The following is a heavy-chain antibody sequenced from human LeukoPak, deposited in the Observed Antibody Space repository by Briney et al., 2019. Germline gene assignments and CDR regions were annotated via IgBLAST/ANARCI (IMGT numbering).Heavy chain of an antibody. CDR3: AKGVYFGELYFDF. J-gene: IGHJ4*02. CDR2: ITGSATIT. V-gene: IGHV3-23*01. CDR1: GFTFSSYA. Sequence: GGSLRLSCAASGFTFSSYAMSWVRQAPGKGLEWVSSITGSATITYYADSVKGRFTISRDNSKKTLNLQMNSLRAEDTAVYYCAKGVYFGELYFDFWGQGSLVTVSS. D-gene: IGHD3-10*01.